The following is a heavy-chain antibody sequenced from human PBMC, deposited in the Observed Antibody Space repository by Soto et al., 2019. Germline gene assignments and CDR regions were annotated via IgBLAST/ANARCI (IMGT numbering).Heavy chain of an antibody. CDR2: IYHAGSV. V-gene: IGHV4-38-2*01. CDR1: GYSIGSGYY. Sequence: SETLSLTCAVSGYSIGSGYYWAWIRQSPGKGLEWIGSIYHAGSVYYNPSLNGRVALSMDTSKNHFSLKLTPVTAADTAVYYCARTFDYYGMDVWGQGTTVTVSS. J-gene: IGHJ6*02. CDR3: ARTFDYYGMDV.